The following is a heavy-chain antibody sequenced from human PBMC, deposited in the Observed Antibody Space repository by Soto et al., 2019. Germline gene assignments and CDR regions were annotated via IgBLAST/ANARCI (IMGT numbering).Heavy chain of an antibody. CDR3: AREGARSSGCFEY. V-gene: IGHV4-38-2*02. CDR1: VEPMTGGYY. D-gene: IGHD6-19*01. Sequence: TLSLTCDVSVEPMTGGYYWGWIRQSPGKGLEWIGSIYYGGTTYYNPSLRSRLAISIDTSKNQFSLRLTSVTAADTAVYYCAREGARSSGCFEYWGQGTLVTVSS. CDR2: IYYGGTT. J-gene: IGHJ4*02.